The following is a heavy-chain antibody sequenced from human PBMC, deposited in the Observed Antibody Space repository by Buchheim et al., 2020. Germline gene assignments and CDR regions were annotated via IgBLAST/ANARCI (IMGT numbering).Heavy chain of an antibody. CDR2: INTDGRST. CDR3: ARDWGGSGPTSVDY. V-gene: IGHV3-74*01. D-gene: IGHD1-26*01. CDR1: GFTFSASG. Sequence: VHLVESGGGVVQPGGSLRLPCAASGFTFSASGLYWVRQAPGKGLVWVSRINTDGRSTTYADSVKGRFAISRDNAKSTLYLQMNSLRVEDTAVYYCARDWGGSGPTSVDYWGQGTL. J-gene: IGHJ4*02.